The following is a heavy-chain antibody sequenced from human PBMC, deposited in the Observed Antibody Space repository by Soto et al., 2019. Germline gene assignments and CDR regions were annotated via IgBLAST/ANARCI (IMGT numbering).Heavy chain of an antibody. J-gene: IGHJ4*02. V-gene: IGHV1-18*01. CDR1: GYTFTSYG. D-gene: IGHD2-21*02. CDR3: ARATGRAYCGGDCYSAY. CDR2: ISAYNGNT. Sequence: QVQLVQSGAEVKKPGASVKVSCKASGYTFTSYGISWVRQAPGQGLEWMGWISAYNGNTNYAQKRQGSVTMTTDTSTSRAYMGLRSLRSDDTAVYYCARATGRAYCGGDCYSAYWGQGTLVTVSS.